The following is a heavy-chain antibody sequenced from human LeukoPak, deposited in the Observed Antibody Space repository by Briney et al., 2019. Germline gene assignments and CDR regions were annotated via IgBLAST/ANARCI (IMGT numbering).Heavy chain of an antibody. CDR3: AKDPEF. CDR2: ISESGDAT. D-gene: IGHD3-10*01. V-gene: IGHV3-23*01. J-gene: IGHJ4*02. Sequence: GGSLRLSCAASGFTVSSNYMSWVRQAPGKGLEWLSGISESGDATFNIDSVKGRFTISRDNSKNTLYLQMDSLRAEDTAVYYCAKDPEFWGQGILVTVSS. CDR1: GFTVSSNY.